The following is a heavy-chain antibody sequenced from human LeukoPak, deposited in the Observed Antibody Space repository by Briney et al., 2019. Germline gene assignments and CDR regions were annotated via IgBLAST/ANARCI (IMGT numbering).Heavy chain of an antibody. D-gene: IGHD1-26*01. CDR1: GGSISSYY. CDR3: ARQGSGSHHTWGNFDY. J-gene: IGHJ4*02. Sequence: SQTLSLTCTVSGGSISSYYWSWIRQPPGKGLEWIGYIYYSGSTNYNPSLKSRVTISVDTSKNQFSLKLSSVTAADTAVYYCARQGSGSHHTWGNFDYWGQGTLVTVSS. V-gene: IGHV4-59*08. CDR2: IYYSGST.